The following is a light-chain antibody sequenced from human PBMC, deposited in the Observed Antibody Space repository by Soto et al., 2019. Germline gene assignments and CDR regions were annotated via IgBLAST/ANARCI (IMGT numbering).Light chain of an antibody. CDR1: QSVDTF. CDR2: DTS. J-gene: IGKJ4*01. V-gene: IGKV3-11*01. CDR3: QQYGSAPFT. Sequence: EIVLTQSPATLSLSPGERATLSCRASQSVDTFLAWYQQKPGRTPRLLIYDTSNRATGIPPRFSGSGSGTDFTLTISRLEPEDFAVYYCQQYGSAPFTFGGGTKVEIK.